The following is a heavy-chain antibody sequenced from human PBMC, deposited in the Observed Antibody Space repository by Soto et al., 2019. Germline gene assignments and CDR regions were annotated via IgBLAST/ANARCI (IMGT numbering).Heavy chain of an antibody. J-gene: IGHJ4*02. CDR3: ARHIAVCVTLGFDH. Sequence: QVQLQESGPGLMKPSGTLSLTCAVSGGSITSNWWSWVRQPPGKGLEWIAEIFHTGSANYNPSLMGRLTISMDKSRNLFSLNLNSVSAADTAVYYCARHIAVCVTLGFDHWGQETLVNVPS. D-gene: IGHD2-21*01. CDR1: GGSITSNW. V-gene: IGHV4-4*02. CDR2: IFHTGSA.